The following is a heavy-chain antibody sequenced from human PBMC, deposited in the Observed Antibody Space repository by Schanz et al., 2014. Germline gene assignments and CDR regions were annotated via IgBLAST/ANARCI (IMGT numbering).Heavy chain of an antibody. Sequence: EVQLVESGGGLVQPRGSLRLSCAASEFSFSSFGMNWVRQAPGKGLEWVSSISSSSSYISYADSVKGRFTISRDNSKNTLYLQMNSLRADDTAVYYCARDLLVSHYDFWSGNDYWGQGTLVTVSS. V-gene: IGHV3-21*01. CDR2: ISSSSSYI. J-gene: IGHJ4*02. CDR1: EFSFSSFG. CDR3: ARDLLVSHYDFWSGNDY. D-gene: IGHD3-3*01.